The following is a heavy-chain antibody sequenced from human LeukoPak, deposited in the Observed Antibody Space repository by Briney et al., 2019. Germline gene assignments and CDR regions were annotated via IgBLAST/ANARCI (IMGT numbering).Heavy chain of an antibody. Sequence: SETLSLTCTVSGGSISSSSHSWGWIRQPPGKGLEWTGIIYYTGRTYYNPSLDSRLTISVDTSKNQFSLKLTSVTAADTAIYYCAQSLGSGNWIGNWFDPWGQGTLVTVSS. CDR2: IYYTGRT. D-gene: IGHD1-1*01. V-gene: IGHV4-39*01. CDR1: GGSISSSSHS. CDR3: AQSLGSGNWIGNWFDP. J-gene: IGHJ5*02.